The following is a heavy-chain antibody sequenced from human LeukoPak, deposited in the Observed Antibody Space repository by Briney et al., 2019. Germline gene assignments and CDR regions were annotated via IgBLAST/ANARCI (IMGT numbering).Heavy chain of an antibody. CDR1: GFTFGSYA. CDR2: ISGSGGST. CDR3: AKDYYDSSGPDAFDI. Sequence: GGSLRLSCAASGFTFGSYAMGWVRQAPGKGLEWVSAISGSGGSTYYADSVKGRFTISRDNSKNTLYLQMNSLRAEDTAVYYCAKDYYDSSGPDAFDIWGQGTMVTVSS. V-gene: IGHV3-23*01. J-gene: IGHJ3*02. D-gene: IGHD3-22*01.